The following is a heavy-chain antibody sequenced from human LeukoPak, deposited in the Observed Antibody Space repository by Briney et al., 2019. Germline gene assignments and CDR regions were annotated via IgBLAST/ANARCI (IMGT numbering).Heavy chain of an antibody. V-gene: IGHV3-48*03. CDR2: ISSSGSTI. CDR3: AGGLGWLADK. D-gene: IGHD6-19*01. J-gene: IGHJ4*02. Sequence: GGSLRLSCAVSGFTFSSYEMNWVRQAPGKGLEWVSYISSSGSTIYYADSVKGRFTISRDNAKNSLHLQMNSLRAEDTAVYYCAGGLGWLADKWGQGTLVTVSS. CDR1: GFTFSSYE.